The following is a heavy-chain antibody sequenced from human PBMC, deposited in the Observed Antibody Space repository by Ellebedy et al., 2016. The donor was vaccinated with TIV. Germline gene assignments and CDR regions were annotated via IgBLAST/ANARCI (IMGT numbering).Heavy chain of an antibody. CDR1: GFTFSNYY. CDR2: ISSSGSAK. CDR3: SRGPVRSDYDY. J-gene: IGHJ4*02. Sequence: GESLKISXAASGFTFSNYYMSWIRQAPGKGLEWLSYISSSGSAKYYGDSVKGRFTISRDSAQNSLYLQMNSLRADDTAVYYCSRGPVRSDYDYWGQGTLVTVSS. D-gene: IGHD6-6*01. V-gene: IGHV3-11*01.